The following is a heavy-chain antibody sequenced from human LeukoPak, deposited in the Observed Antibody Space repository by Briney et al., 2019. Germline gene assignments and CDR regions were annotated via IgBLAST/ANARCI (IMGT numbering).Heavy chain of an antibody. Sequence: PGGSLRLSCAASGYTFDDYAMHWVRQAPGKGLEWVSGISWNSGSIGYADSVKGRFTISRDNAKNSLYLQMNSLRAEDTALYYCAKDGSGYLGYFDLWGRGTLVTVSS. V-gene: IGHV3-9*01. CDR3: AKDGSGYLGYFDL. CDR2: ISWNSGSI. CDR1: GYTFDDYA. J-gene: IGHJ2*01. D-gene: IGHD3-10*01.